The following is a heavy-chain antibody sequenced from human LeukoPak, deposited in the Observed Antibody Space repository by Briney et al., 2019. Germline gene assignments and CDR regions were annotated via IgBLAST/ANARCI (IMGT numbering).Heavy chain of an antibody. CDR2: ISSSGTTI. D-gene: IGHD1-26*01. J-gene: IGHJ4*02. CDR1: GFTFSSYD. V-gene: IGHV3-48*03. Sequence: PGGSLRLSCAASGFTFSSYDMTWVRQAPGKGLEWVSYISSSGTTIYYADSVKGRFTISRDNAKNSLYLQMNSLRAEDTAVYYCARPLVGARSFDYWGQGTLVTVSS. CDR3: ARPLVGARSFDY.